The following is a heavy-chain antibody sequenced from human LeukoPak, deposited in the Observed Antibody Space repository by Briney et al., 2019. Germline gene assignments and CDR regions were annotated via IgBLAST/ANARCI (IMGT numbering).Heavy chain of an antibody. V-gene: IGHV3-23*01. D-gene: IGHD6-19*01. Sequence: GGSLRLSCAASGFTFSSYGMSWVRQAPGKGLEWVSAISGSGGSTYYADSVKGRFTISRDNSKNTLYLQMNSLRAEDTAVYYCAKVSSGWRYFDYWGQGTLVTVSS. CDR3: AKVSSGWRYFDY. J-gene: IGHJ4*02. CDR2: ISGSGGST. CDR1: GFTFSSYG.